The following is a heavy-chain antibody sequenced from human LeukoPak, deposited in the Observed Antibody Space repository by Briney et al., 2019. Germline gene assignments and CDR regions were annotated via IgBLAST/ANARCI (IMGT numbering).Heavy chain of an antibody. Sequence: SETLSLTCTVSGGSISSSSYYWGWIRQPPGKGLEWIGSIYYSGSTYYNPSLKSRVTISVDTSKNKFSLKLSSVTAADTAVYYCAREPGSPVSPNWFDPWGQGTLVTVSS. CDR3: AREPGSPVSPNWFDP. V-gene: IGHV4-39*02. CDR2: IYYSGST. D-gene: IGHD1-14*01. J-gene: IGHJ5*02. CDR1: GGSISSSSYY.